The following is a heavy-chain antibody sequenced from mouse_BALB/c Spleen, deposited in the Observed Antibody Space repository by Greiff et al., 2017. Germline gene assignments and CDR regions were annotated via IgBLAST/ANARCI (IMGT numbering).Heavy chain of an antibody. Sequence: EVMLVESGGGLVKPGGSLKLSCAASGFAFSSYDMSWVRQTPEKRLEWVAYISSGGGSTYYPDTVKGRFTISRDNAKNTLYLQMSSLKSEDTAMYYCARGRITTVDWFAYWGQGTLVTVSA. CDR1: GFAFSSYD. V-gene: IGHV5-12-1*01. J-gene: IGHJ3*01. CDR2: ISSGGGST. D-gene: IGHD1-1*01. CDR3: ARGRITTVDWFAY.